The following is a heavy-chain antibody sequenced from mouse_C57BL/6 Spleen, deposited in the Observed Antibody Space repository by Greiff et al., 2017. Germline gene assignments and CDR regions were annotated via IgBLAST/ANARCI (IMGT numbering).Heavy chain of an antibody. V-gene: IGHV1-54*01. CDR2: INPGSGGT. CDR1: GYAFTNYL. Sequence: QVQLQQSGAELVRPGTSVKVSCKASGYAFTNYLIEWVKQRPGQGLEWFGVINPGSGGTNYNEKFKGKATLTADKSSSTAYMQLSSLTSEDSAVYFCARHHSAPFDYWGQGTTLTVSS. J-gene: IGHJ2*01. CDR3: ARHHSAPFDY.